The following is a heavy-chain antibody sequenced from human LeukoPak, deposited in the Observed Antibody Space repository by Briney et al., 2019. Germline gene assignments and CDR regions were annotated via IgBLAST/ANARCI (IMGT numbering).Heavy chain of an antibody. J-gene: IGHJ4*02. CDR1: GGTFSSYA. CDR3: ARDGQYYYDSSGYTHFDY. CDR2: IIPIFGTA. Sequence: ASVKVSCKASGGTFSSYAISWVRQAPGQGLEWMGGIIPIFGTANYAQKFQGRVTITTDESTSTAYMELRSLRSEDTAVYYCARDGQYYYDSSGYTHFDYWGQGTLVTVSS. D-gene: IGHD3-22*01. V-gene: IGHV1-69*05.